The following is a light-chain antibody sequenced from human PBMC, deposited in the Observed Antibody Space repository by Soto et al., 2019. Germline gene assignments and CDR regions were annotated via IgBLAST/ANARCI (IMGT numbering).Light chain of an antibody. J-gene: IGKJ1*01. V-gene: IGKV3-15*01. Sequence: EIVMTQSPATLSVSPGERATLACMASQSVSSNLAWYQQKPGQAPRLLIYGASTRATGVPARFSGRGSGTELTLTISSLQSHDFAVYQCQHYNNWPPWTFGQGTKVDIK. CDR3: QHYNNWPPWT. CDR2: GAS. CDR1: QSVSSN.